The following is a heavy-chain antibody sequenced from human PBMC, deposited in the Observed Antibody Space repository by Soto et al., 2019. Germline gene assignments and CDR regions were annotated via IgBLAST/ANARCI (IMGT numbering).Heavy chain of an antibody. D-gene: IGHD4-17*01. CDR2: IYWDDDK. J-gene: IGHJ4*02. V-gene: IGHV2-5*02. CDR1: GFSLSTSGVG. CDR3: AHSSVDYGEIDY. Sequence: QITLKESGPTLVKPTQTLTLTCTFSGFSLSTSGVGVGWIRQPPGKALEWLALIYWDDDKRYSPSRKSRLTSTKDTSKNQVVLTMTNMDPVDTATYYSAHSSVDYGEIDYWGQGTLVTVSS.